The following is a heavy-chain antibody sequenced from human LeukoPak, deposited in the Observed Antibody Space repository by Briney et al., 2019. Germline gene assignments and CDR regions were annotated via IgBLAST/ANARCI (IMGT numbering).Heavy chain of an antibody. CDR3: ARDRLLWFGEGGDDAFDI. V-gene: IGHV3-23*01. CDR1: GFTFSSYA. CDR2: ISGSGGST. J-gene: IGHJ3*02. Sequence: QAGGSLRLSCAASGFTFSSYAMSWVRQAPGKGLEWVSAISGSGGSTYYADSVKGRFTISRDNSKNTLYLQMNSLRAEDTAVYYCARDRLLWFGEGGDDAFDIWGQGTMVTVSS. D-gene: IGHD3-10*01.